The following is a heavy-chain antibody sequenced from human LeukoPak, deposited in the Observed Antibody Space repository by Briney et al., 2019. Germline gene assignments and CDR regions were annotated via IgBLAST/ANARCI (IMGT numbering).Heavy chain of an antibody. CDR3: ARDGFDIEVVPAAPPYYYYYYGMDV. CDR2: INAGNGNT. CDR1: GYTFTSYG. J-gene: IGHJ6*02. D-gene: IGHD2-2*01. V-gene: IGHV1-3*01. Sequence: GASVKVSCKASGYTFTSYGISWVRQAPGQGLEWMGWINAGNGNTKYSQKFQGRVTITRDTSASTAYMELSSLRSEDTAVYYCARDGFDIEVVPAAPPYYYYYYGMDVWGQGTTVTVSS.